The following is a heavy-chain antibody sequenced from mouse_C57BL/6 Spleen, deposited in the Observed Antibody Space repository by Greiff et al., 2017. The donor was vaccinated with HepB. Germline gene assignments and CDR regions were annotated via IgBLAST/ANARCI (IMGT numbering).Heavy chain of an antibody. CDR1: GYTFTSYW. CDR3: ARLRPIGY. CDR2: IDPSDSYT. V-gene: IGHV1-50*01. Sequence: VQLQQPGAELVKPGASVKLSCKASGYTFTSYWMQWVKQRPGQGLEWIGEIDPSDSYTNYNQKFKGKATLTVDTSSSTAYMQLSSLTSEDSAVYYGARLRPIGYWGQGTTLTVSS. J-gene: IGHJ2*01. D-gene: IGHD2-14*01.